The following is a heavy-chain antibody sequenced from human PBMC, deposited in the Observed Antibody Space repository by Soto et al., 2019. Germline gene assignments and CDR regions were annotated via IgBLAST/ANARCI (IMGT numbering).Heavy chain of an antibody. CDR2: ISSSGSTI. CDR1: GFTFSDYY. Sequence: GGSLRLSCAASGFTFSDYYMSWIRQAPGKGLEWVSYISSSGSTIYYADSVKGRFTISRDNAKNSLYLQMNSLRAEDTAVYYCASTSSSSLYFYYGMDVWGQGTTVTVSS. D-gene: IGHD6-6*01. CDR3: ASTSSSSLYFYYGMDV. V-gene: IGHV3-11*01. J-gene: IGHJ6*02.